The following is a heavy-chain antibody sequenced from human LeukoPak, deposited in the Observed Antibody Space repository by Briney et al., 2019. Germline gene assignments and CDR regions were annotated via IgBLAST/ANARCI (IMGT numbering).Heavy chain of an antibody. J-gene: IGHJ2*01. Sequence: SETLSLTCAVSGGSISRSNWWSWVRQPPGKGLEWIGEIYHSGSTNYNPSLKSRVTISVDKSKNQFSLKLSSVTAADTAVYYCARVSSSWYQDWYFDLWGRGTLVTVSS. CDR1: GGSISRSNW. V-gene: IGHV4-4*02. CDR3: ARVSSSWYQDWYFDL. D-gene: IGHD6-13*01. CDR2: IYHSGST.